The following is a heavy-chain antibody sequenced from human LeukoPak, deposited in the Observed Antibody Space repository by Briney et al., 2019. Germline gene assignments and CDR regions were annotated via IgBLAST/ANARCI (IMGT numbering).Heavy chain of an antibody. CDR3: AKGRGYGSGREFDY. Sequence: PGGSLRLSCAASGFTFSSYAMTWVRQGPGKGLEWVSTTSDNGANTYYTDSVRGRFTISRDNSKNTLYLQLNSLRAEDTAVYYCAKGRGYGSGREFDYWGQGTLVTVSS. D-gene: IGHD3-10*01. V-gene: IGHV3-23*01. CDR2: TSDNGANT. CDR1: GFTFSSYA. J-gene: IGHJ4*02.